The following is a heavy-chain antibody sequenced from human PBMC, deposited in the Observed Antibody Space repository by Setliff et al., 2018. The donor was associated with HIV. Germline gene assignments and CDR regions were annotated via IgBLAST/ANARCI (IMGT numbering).Heavy chain of an antibody. D-gene: IGHD6-19*01. Sequence: ASVKVSCKASGYTFSNYVMQRVRQAPGQRLEWMGWINAGNGNTKYSQEFQGRVTITTDTSADTAYMELSSLRFEDTAVYYCARDGGPGSGWGDYSYYYSMDVWGKGTTVTVSS. CDR3: ARDGGPGSGWGDYSYYYSMDV. J-gene: IGHJ6*04. V-gene: IGHV1-3*01. CDR1: GYTFSNYV. CDR2: INAGNGNT.